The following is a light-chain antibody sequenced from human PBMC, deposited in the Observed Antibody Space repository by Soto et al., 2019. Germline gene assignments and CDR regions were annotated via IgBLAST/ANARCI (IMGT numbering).Light chain of an antibody. CDR2: DTS. V-gene: IGKV3-11*01. CDR1: QSVNNY. J-gene: IGKJ1*01. Sequence: ILMTQSPATLSLSPGEGATLSCRASQSVNNYLAWYQQKPGQAPRLLIYDTSDRASGIPARFSGSGSGTDFTLTISSLEPEDFAVFYCQQRSGWPWTFGEGTKVDIK. CDR3: QQRSGWPWT.